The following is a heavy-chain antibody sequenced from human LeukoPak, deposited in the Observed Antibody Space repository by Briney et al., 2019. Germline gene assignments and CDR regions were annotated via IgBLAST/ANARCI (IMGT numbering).Heavy chain of an antibody. CDR1: GGSIIGGGYY. J-gene: IGHJ4*02. V-gene: IGHV4-31*03. Sequence: PSETLSLTCTVSGGSIIGGGYYWSWIRQHPGKGLEWIGYIYYSGNTFYNPSLTSRLTISIDTSKNQFSLKLSSVTAADTAVYYCARGGATYYYDSSGYYYFDYWGQGTLVTVSS. D-gene: IGHD3-22*01. CDR3: ARGGATYYYDSSGYYYFDY. CDR2: IYYSGNT.